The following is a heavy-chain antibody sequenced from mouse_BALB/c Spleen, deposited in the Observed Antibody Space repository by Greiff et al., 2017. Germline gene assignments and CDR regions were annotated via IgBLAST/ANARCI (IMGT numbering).Heavy chain of an antibody. CDR1: GFTFTDYY. CDR3: ARFYYYGSSLYWYFDV. D-gene: IGHD1-1*01. Sequence: EVKVVESGGGLVQPGGSLRLSCATSGFTFTDYYMSWVRQPPGKALEWLGFIRNKANGYTTEYSASVKGRFTISRDNSQSILYLQMNTLRAEDSATYYCARFYYYGSSLYWYFDVWGAGTTGTVSS. J-gene: IGHJ1*01. CDR2: IRNKANGYTT. V-gene: IGHV7-3*02.